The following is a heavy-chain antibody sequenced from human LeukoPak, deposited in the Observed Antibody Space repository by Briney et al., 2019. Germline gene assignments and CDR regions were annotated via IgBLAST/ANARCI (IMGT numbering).Heavy chain of an antibody. Sequence: GGSLRLSCAASGFTFSSYGMHWVRQAPGKGLEWVAVISYDGSNKYYADSVKGRFTISRDNSKNTLYLQMNSLRAEDTAAYYCARDLNPDYWGQGTLVTVSS. CDR3: ARDLNPDY. CDR2: ISYDGSNK. V-gene: IGHV3-30*03. CDR1: GFTFSSYG. J-gene: IGHJ4*02.